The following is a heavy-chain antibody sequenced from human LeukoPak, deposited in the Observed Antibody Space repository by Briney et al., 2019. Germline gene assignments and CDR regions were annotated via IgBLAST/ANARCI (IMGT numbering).Heavy chain of an antibody. D-gene: IGHD2-8*01. Sequence: GSSLRLSCAASGFTFSSYGILWVRQAPGKGLEWVSVIWYDGSNKYYADPVKGRFTISRDNSKNTLFLQMNSLRAEDTAVYYCARLGQKWSLDYWGQGTLVTVSS. CDR3: ARLGQKWSLDY. J-gene: IGHJ4*02. V-gene: IGHV3-33*01. CDR2: IWYDGSNK. CDR1: GFTFSSYG.